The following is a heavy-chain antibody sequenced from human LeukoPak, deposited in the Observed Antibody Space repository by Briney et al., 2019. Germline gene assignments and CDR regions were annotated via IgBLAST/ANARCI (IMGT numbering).Heavy chain of an antibody. D-gene: IGHD3-16*02. Sequence: GRSLRLSCAASGLTFADSAMHWVRQVPGKGLEWVSGINRSGGTVGYADSVKGRFTISRDNAKNSLYLQMSSLRADDTAVYYCARGGSYRAPDYNYYYGMDVWGQGTTVTASS. CDR3: ARGGSYRAPDYNYYYGMDV. V-gene: IGHV3-9*01. J-gene: IGHJ6*01. CDR2: INRSGGTV. CDR1: GLTFADSA.